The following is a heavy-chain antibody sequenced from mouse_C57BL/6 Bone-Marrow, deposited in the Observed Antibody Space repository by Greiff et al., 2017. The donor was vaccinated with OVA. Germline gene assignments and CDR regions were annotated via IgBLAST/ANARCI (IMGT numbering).Heavy chain of an antibody. CDR1: GYTFTSYW. CDR3: ARWLRD. CDR2: IDPSDSYT. J-gene: IGHJ2*01. V-gene: IGHV1-50*01. D-gene: IGHD2-2*01. Sequence: QVQLQQPGAELVKPGASVKLSCKASGYTFTSYWMQWVKQRPGQGLEWIGEIDPSDSYTNYNQKFKGKATLTVDTSSSTAYMQLSSLTSEDSAVYYCARWLRDWGQGTTLTVSS.